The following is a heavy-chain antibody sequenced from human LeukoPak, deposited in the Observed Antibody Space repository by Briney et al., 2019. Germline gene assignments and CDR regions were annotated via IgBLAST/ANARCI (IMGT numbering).Heavy chain of an antibody. D-gene: IGHD2-21*01. Sequence: WVRQAPGKGLEWVGRIKPKTDGETTEYAAPVKDRFSISRDDSKSMMYLQMNSLKTEDTAVYYCITPLPYSAQGGQGTLVTVSS. CDR3: ITPLPYSAQ. J-gene: IGHJ4*02. CDR2: IKPKTDGETT. V-gene: IGHV3-15*07.